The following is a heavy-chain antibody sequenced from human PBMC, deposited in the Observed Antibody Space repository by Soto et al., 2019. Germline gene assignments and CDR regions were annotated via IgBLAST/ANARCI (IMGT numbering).Heavy chain of an antibody. V-gene: IGHV3-23*01. D-gene: IGHD3-3*01. CDR3: AKGHGTVTNFGMDTKYYVAY. J-gene: IGHJ4*02. CDR2: ISYSTTRT. CDR1: GFTFSSYA. Sequence: EVHLLESGGGWVQPGGSLRLSCAASGFTFSSYAMSWVRQAPGKGLEWVSGISYSTTRTFYTDSVKGRFTISRDNAKNPLYLQMNSLRAEDTAIYYCAKGHGTVTNFGMDTKYYVAYGGQGTLVTVSS.